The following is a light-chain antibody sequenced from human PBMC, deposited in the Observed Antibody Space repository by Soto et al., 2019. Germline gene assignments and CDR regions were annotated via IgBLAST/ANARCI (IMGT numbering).Light chain of an antibody. J-gene: IGLJ3*02. CDR3: GTWDSSLSAPNWV. V-gene: IGLV1-51*01. CDR1: SSNIGIDY. CDR2: DDH. Sequence: QSVLTQPPSVSAAPGQKVTIACSGSSSNIGIDYVSWYQHIPGTAPKLLIYDDHYRPSGIPDRFSGSKSGTSATLDIAGLQTGDEADYYCGTWDSSLSAPNWVFGGGTKLTVL.